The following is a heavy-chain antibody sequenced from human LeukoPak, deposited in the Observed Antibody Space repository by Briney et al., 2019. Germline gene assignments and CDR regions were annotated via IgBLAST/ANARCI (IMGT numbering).Heavy chain of an antibody. D-gene: IGHD3-16*02. CDR2: TFYHTGNS. J-gene: IGHJ4*01. CDR3: ATQNDNICGSYLSLVD. CDR1: AASVSSGSHS. V-gene: IGHV4-39*01. Sequence: SETLSRTSTVSAASVSSGSHSCGWARQAPGKCLEWIVTTFYHTGNSYYNPSVKSRLTVSIDTSKNQVSLNLNSMTAADTAVYYCATQNDNICGSYLSLVDWGHGILVAVSS.